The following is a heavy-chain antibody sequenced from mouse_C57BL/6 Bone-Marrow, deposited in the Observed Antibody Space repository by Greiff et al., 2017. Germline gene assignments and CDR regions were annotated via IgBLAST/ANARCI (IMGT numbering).Heavy chain of an antibody. CDR3: ARDYGSSYYFDY. V-gene: IGHV1-54*01. CDR1: GYAFTNYL. J-gene: IGHJ2*01. D-gene: IGHD1-1*01. Sequence: VQLQQSGAELVRPGPSVKVSCKASGYAFTNYLIEWVKQRPGQGLEWIGVINPGSGGTNYNEKFKGKATLTADKSSSTAYMQLSSLTSEDSAVYFCARDYGSSYYFDYWGQGTTLTVSS. CDR2: INPGSGGT.